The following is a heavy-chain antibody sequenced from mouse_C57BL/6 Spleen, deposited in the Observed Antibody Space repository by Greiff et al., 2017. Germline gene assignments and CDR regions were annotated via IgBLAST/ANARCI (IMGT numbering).Heavy chain of an antibody. J-gene: IGHJ1*03. CDR2: INYDGSST. CDR3: ARGGGYDVWYFDV. CDR1: GFTFSDYY. Sequence: EVQLVESEGGLVQPGSSMKLSCTASGFTFSDYYMAWVRQVPEKGLEWVANINYDGSSTYYLDSLKSRFIISRDNAKNILYLKMSSLKSEDTSTDYCARGGGYDVWYFDVWGTGTTVTVSS. D-gene: IGHD2-2*01. V-gene: IGHV5-16*01.